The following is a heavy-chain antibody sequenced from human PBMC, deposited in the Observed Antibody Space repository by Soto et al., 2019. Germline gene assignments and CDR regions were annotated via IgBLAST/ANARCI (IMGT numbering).Heavy chain of an antibody. CDR1: GYTFTSYG. V-gene: IGHV1-18*04. D-gene: IGHD6-19*01. J-gene: IGHJ4*02. CDR3: ARASDGYRSGWYVGYFDY. CDR2: IRAYNGYT. Sequence: ASVKVSCKASGYTFTSYGVSWLRQAPGQGLAWMGWIRAYNGYTNYAQKFQGRVNITTDTSTSTAYMELRSLISDDTAVYYCARASDGYRSGWYVGYFDYWGQGTLVTVSS.